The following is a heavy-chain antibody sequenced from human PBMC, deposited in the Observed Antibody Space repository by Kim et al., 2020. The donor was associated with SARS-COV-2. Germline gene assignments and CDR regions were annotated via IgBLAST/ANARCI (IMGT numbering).Heavy chain of an antibody. Sequence: ASVKVSCKTSGYTFKSYVISWVRQAPGQGLEWMGWVSPYNGNTKYAQTFQGRVTMTPETSANTAYMELMSLTSDDTAVYYCARERNPMSTVTTTFDPWGQGPLVTVSS. D-gene: IGHD4-17*01. J-gene: IGHJ5*02. V-gene: IGHV1-18*01. CDR2: VSPYNGNT. CDR1: GYTFKSYV. CDR3: ARERNPMSTVTTTFDP.